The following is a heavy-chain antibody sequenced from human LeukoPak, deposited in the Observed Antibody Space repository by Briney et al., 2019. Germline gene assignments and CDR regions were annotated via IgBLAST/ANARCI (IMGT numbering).Heavy chain of an antibody. CDR1: GGSITRRDYY. Sequence: SETLSLTCTVSGGSITRRDYYWGWIRQPPGKGLEWIGSIYYTESTFHNPSLKSRVIMSVDTSRNLFSLNLTSVTAADTAMYYCARQTIAAVTGYMLFDLWGRGTLVIVSS. V-gene: IGHV4-39*01. D-gene: IGHD2-2*02. CDR2: IYYTEST. CDR3: ARQTIAAVTGYMLFDL. J-gene: IGHJ2*01.